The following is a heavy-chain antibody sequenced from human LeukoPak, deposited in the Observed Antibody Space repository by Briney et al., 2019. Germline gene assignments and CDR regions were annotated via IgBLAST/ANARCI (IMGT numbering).Heavy chain of an antibody. V-gene: IGHV3-23*01. D-gene: IGHD4-23*01. CDR1: GFTFISYA. J-gene: IGHJ6*02. CDR3: AKDYYGGDSHYYGMDV. Sequence: GGSLRLSCATSGFTFISYAMSWVRQAPGKGLEWVSGIIASGGSTYYADSVKGRFTISRDNSKNTLYLQMNSLRAEDTAVYYCAKDYYGGDSHYYGMDVWGQGTTVTVSS. CDR2: IIASGGST.